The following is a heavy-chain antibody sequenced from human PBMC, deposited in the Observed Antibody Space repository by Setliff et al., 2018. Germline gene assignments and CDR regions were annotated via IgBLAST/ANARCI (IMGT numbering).Heavy chain of an antibody. Sequence: PGGSLRLSCAASGFSFSDYYMMWIRQAPGKGLEWVSYISNDAYTIHYADSMKGRLTISRDNSKNTLYLQMNSLGAEDTAVYYCAKRAVVTPNYLDFWGQGTLVTVSS. D-gene: IGHD2-21*02. V-gene: IGHV3-11*01. CDR2: ISNDAYTI. J-gene: IGHJ4*02. CDR1: GFSFSDYY. CDR3: AKRAVVTPNYLDF.